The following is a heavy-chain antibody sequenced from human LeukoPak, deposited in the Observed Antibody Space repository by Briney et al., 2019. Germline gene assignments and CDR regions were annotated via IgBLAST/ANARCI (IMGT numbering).Heavy chain of an antibody. Sequence: SETLSLTCAVYGGSFSGYYWSWIRQPPGKGLEWIGEINHSGSTNYNPSLKSRVTISVDTSKNQFSLKLSSVTAADTAVYYCARGDGYNTYYYYYYGMDVWGQGTTVTVSS. CDR2: INHSGST. V-gene: IGHV4-34*01. J-gene: IGHJ6*02. CDR3: ARGDGYNTYYYYYYGMDV. CDR1: GGSFSGYY. D-gene: IGHD5-12*01.